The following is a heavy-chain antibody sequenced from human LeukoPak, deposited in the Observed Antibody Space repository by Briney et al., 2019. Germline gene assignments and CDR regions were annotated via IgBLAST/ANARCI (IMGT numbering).Heavy chain of an antibody. CDR3: ARGGSGSPASFDY. Sequence: GGSLRLSCAASGFTVSGNYMSWVRQAPGKGLEWVSGIYSGGTTYYGDSVRGRFTISRDKSKNTLYLQMSSLRAEDTAVYHCARGGSGSPASFDYWGQGTLVTVSS. D-gene: IGHD3-10*01. J-gene: IGHJ4*02. CDR2: IYSGGTT. CDR1: GFTVSGNY. V-gene: IGHV3-53*01.